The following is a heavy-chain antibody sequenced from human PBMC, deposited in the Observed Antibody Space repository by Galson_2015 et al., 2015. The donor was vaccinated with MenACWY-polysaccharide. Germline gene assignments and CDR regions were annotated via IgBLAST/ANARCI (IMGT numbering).Heavy chain of an antibody. CDR2: VRYDGTDK. CDR3: AKAWSSWYVDY. J-gene: IGHJ4*02. D-gene: IGHD2-15*01. CDR1: GFIFSSYG. Sequence: SLRLSCAASGFIFSSYGMHWVRQAPGKGLEWIAFVRYDGTDKYYADSVKGRFAISRDKSKKMPYLDMDSLKIEDTAMYYCAKAWSSWYVDYWGRGTLVTVSS. V-gene: IGHV3-30*02.